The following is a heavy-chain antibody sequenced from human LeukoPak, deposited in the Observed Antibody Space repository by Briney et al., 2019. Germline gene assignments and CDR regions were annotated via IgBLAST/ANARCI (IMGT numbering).Heavy chain of an antibody. D-gene: IGHD2-2*01. CDR2: IWYDGSNK. CDR3: ARDSLGYCSSTSCYGYFDY. Sequence: PGGSLRLSCAASGFTFSSYGMHWVRQAPGKGLEWVAVIWYDGSNKYYADSVKGRFTISRDNSKNTLYLQMNSLRAEDTAVYYCARDSLGYCSSTSCYGYFDYWGQGTLVTVSS. CDR1: GFTFSSYG. V-gene: IGHV3-33*01. J-gene: IGHJ4*02.